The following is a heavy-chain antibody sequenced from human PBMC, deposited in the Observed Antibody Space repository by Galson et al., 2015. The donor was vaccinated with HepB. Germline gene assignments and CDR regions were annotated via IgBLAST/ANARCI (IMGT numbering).Heavy chain of an antibody. J-gene: IGHJ6*03. CDR3: ARGGPNCTGGVCGDYYYYYYMDV. Sequence: SVKVSCKASGGTFSSYAISWVRQAPGQGLEWMGGIIPILGIANYAQKFQGRVTITADKSTSTAYMELSSLRSEDTAVYYCARGGPNCTGGVCGDYYYYYYMDVWGKGTTVTVSS. V-gene: IGHV1-69*10. D-gene: IGHD2-8*02. CDR1: GGTFSSYA. CDR2: IIPILGIA.